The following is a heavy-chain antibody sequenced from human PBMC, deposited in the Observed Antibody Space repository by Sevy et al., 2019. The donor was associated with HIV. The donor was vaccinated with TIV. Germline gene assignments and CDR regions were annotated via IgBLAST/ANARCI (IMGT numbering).Heavy chain of an antibody. D-gene: IGHD2-21*01. CDR2: ITSSGSNI. Sequence: GGSLRLSCAASGFSSSSYEMNWVRQAPGKGLEWVSSITSSGSNIYYSDSVKGRFTISRDNAKNSLYLQMNSLRAEDTALYYCTRDLPPSATIVPHFDYWGQGTLVTVSS. V-gene: IGHV3-48*03. CDR1: GFSSSSYE. CDR3: TRDLPPSATIVPHFDY. J-gene: IGHJ4*02.